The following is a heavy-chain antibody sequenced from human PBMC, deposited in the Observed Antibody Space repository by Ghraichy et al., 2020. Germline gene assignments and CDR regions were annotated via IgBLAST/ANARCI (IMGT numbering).Heavy chain of an antibody. CDR1: GGSISSYY. V-gene: IGHV4-59*01. Sequence: GSLSLTCTVSGGSISSYYWSWIRQPPGKGLEWIGYIYYSGSTNYNPSLKSRVTISVDTSKNQFSLKLSSVTAADTAVYYCARTRRYSSGTGVAAEIFDYWGQGTLVTVSS. CDR3: ARTRRYSSGTGVAAEIFDY. CDR2: IYYSGST. J-gene: IGHJ4*02. D-gene: IGHD6-19*01.